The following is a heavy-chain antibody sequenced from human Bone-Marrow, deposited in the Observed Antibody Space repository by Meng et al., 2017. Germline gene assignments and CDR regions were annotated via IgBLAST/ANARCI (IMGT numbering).Heavy chain of an antibody. CDR2: IYHSGST. CDR3: ARDRVVGATGGYYYYGMDV. J-gene: IGHJ6*02. D-gene: IGHD1-26*01. CDR1: GYSISSGYY. V-gene: IGHV4-38-2*02. Sequence: GSLRLSCTVSGYSISSGYYWGWIRQPPGKGLEWIGSIYHSGSTYYNPSLKSRVTISVDTSKNQFSLKLSSVTAADTAVYYCARDRVVGATGGYYYYGMDVWGQGTTVTVSS.